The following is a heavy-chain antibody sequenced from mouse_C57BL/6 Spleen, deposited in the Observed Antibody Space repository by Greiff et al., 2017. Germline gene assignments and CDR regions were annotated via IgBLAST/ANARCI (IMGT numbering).Heavy chain of an antibody. CDR1: GYAFSSSW. Sequence: VQLQQSGPELVKPGASVKISCKASGYAFSSSWMNWVKQRPGKGLEWIGRIYPGDGDTNYNGKFKGKATLTADKSSSTAYMQLSSLTSEDSAVYFCASEGDFDYWGQGTTLTVSS. V-gene: IGHV1-82*01. J-gene: IGHJ2*01. CDR3: ASEGDFDY. CDR2: IYPGDGDT.